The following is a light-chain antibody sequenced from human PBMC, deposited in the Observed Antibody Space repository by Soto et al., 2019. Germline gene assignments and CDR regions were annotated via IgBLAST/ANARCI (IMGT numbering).Light chain of an antibody. CDR3: QQYGSSRT. CDR1: QSVSSSY. J-gene: IGKJ1*01. CDR2: GAS. Sequence: EIVLTQSPGTLSLSPGERATLSCRASQSVSSSYLAWYQQKPGQPPRLLIYGASSRATGIPDRFSGSGSGTDFTLTISRLEPEDFVVYYCQQYGSSRTFGQGTKVEIK. V-gene: IGKV3-20*01.